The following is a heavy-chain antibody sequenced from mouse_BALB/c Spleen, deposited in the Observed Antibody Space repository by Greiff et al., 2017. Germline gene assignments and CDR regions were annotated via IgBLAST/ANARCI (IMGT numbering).Heavy chain of an antibody. CDR2: IDPANGNT. D-gene: IGHD2-2*01. Sequence: EVKLQESGAELVKPGASVKLSCTASGFNIKDTYMHWVKQRPEQGLEWIGRIDPANGNTKYDPKFQGKATITADTSSNTAYLQLSSLTSEDTAVYYCALWLRRAMDYWGQGTSVTVSS. J-gene: IGHJ4*01. V-gene: IGHV14-3*02. CDR3: ALWLRRAMDY. CDR1: GFNIKDTY.